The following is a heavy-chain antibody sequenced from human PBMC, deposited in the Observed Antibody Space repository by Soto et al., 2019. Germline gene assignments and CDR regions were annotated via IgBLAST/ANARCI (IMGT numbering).Heavy chain of an antibody. Sequence: SVKVSCKASGGTFSSYAISWVRQAPGQGLEWMGGIIPIFGTANYAQKFQGRVTITADESTSTAYMELSSLRSEDTAVYYCARDGLDCSGGSCYSRYYFDYWGQGTLVTVSS. CDR3: ARDGLDCSGGSCYSRYYFDY. V-gene: IGHV1-69*13. CDR2: IIPIFGTA. D-gene: IGHD2-15*01. J-gene: IGHJ4*02. CDR1: GGTFSSYA.